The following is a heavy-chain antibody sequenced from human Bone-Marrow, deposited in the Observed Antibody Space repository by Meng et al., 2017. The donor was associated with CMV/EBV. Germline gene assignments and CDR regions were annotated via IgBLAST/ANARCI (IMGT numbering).Heavy chain of an antibody. CDR1: GFTFDDYA. V-gene: IGHV3-9*01. Sequence: GGSLRLSFAASGFTFDDYAMHWVRQAPGKGLEWVSGISWNSGSIGYADSVKGRFTISRDHVKNFLYLQINSLRAEDTAVYYCARDYYYASGSYNFDYWGQGTLVTVSS. CDR2: ISWNSGSI. D-gene: IGHD3-10*01. CDR3: ARDYYYASGSYNFDY. J-gene: IGHJ4*02.